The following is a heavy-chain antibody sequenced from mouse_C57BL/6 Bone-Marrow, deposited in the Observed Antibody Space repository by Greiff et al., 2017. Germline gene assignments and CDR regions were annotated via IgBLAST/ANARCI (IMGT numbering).Heavy chain of an antibody. CDR2: IYPGEGDT. Sequence: VKLVESGAELVKPGASVKISCKASGYAFSSYWLNWVKQRPGKGLEWIGQIYPGEGDTNYNGKFKGKATLTADKSSSTAYMLLSSLTSEDSAVYFCASGLLRYPYWYFDVWGTGTTVTVSS. CDR1: GYAFSSYW. D-gene: IGHD1-1*01. J-gene: IGHJ1*03. V-gene: IGHV1-80*01. CDR3: ASGLLRYPYWYFDV.